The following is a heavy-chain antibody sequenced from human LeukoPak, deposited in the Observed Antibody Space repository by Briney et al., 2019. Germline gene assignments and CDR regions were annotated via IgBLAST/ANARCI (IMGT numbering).Heavy chain of an antibody. Sequence: PSETLSLTCTVSGGSISSYYWSWIRQPPGKGLEWIRYIYYSGSTNYNPSLKSRVTISVDTSKNQFSLKLSSVTAADTAVYYCARARIAVAGRADAFDIWGQGTMVTVSS. CDR3: ARARIAVAGRADAFDI. D-gene: IGHD6-19*01. CDR1: GGSISSYY. V-gene: IGHV4-59*01. CDR2: IYYSGST. J-gene: IGHJ3*02.